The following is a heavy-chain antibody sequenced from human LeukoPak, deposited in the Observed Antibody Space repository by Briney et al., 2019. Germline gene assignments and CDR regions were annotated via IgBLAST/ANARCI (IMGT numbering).Heavy chain of an antibody. J-gene: IGHJ3*02. CDR2: VYVSGST. CDR1: GGSISSDSHY. V-gene: IGHV4-61*02. CDR3: ARAPWYDSSGYSSGAFDI. D-gene: IGHD3-22*01. Sequence: PSQTLSLTCTVSGGSISSDSHYWSWIRQPAGKALESIGRVYVSGSTNYNPSLKSRVTISIDTSKNHFSLRLSSVTAADTAVYYCARAPWYDSSGYSSGAFDIWGQGTMVTVSS.